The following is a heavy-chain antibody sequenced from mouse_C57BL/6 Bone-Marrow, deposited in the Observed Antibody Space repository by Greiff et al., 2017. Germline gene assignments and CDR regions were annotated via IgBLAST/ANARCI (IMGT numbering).Heavy chain of an antibody. D-gene: IGHD3-1*01. Sequence: EVQVVESGGDLVKPGGSLKLSCAASGFTFSSYGMSWVRQTPDKRLEWVATISSGGSYTYSPDSVKGRFTISRDNAKNTLYLQMSSLKSEDTAMYYCARPHLGAYWGQGTLVTVSA. V-gene: IGHV5-6*01. CDR3: ARPHLGAY. J-gene: IGHJ3*01. CDR2: ISSGGSYT. CDR1: GFTFSSYG.